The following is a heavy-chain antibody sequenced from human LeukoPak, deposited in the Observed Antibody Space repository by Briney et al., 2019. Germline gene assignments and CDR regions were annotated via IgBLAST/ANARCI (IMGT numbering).Heavy chain of an antibody. CDR2: ISSSTSTI. V-gene: IGHV3-48*01. J-gene: IGHJ6*02. CDR1: GFTFSTYS. Sequence: GGSLRLSCAASGFTFSTYSMNWVRQAPGKGLEWVSYISSSTSTIHYADSVKGRFTISRDNAKNSLYLQMNSLRAEDTAVYYCARDLAYYYGMDVWGQGTTVTVSS. CDR3: ARDLAYYYGMDV. D-gene: IGHD3-16*01.